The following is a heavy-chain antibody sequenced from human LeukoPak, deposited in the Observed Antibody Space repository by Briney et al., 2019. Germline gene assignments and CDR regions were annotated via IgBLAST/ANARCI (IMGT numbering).Heavy chain of an antibody. V-gene: IGHV3-74*01. CDR2: INSDGSSA. CDR3: VRDKFGTLIYGSSCFDS. Sequence: GGSLRLSCAASGFTFSSYWMHWVRQAPGKGLVWVSRINSDGSSAIYADSVKGRFTFSRDNAKNTLYLQMNSLRAEDTAVYYRVRDKFGTLIYGSSCFDSWGQGTLVTVSS. J-gene: IGHJ4*02. CDR1: GFTFSSYW. D-gene: IGHD6-6*01.